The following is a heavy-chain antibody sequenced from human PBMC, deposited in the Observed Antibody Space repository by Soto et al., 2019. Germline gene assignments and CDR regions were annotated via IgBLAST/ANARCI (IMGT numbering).Heavy chain of an antibody. CDR3: ARGVRGVNWFDP. CDR2: INHSGST. CDR1: GGSFSGYY. J-gene: IGHJ5*02. V-gene: IGHV4-34*01. Sequence: QVQLQQWGAGLSKPSETLSLTCAVYGGSFSGYYWSWIRQPPGKGLEWIGEINHSGSTNYNPSLKDRVNISVDTSKNQFSLKLSSVTAADTAVYYCARGVRGVNWFDPWGQGTLVTVSS. D-gene: IGHD3-16*01.